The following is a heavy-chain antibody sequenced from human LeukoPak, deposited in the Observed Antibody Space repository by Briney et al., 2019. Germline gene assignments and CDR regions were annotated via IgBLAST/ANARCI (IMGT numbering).Heavy chain of an antibody. V-gene: IGHV1-8*03. CDR3: ARGRGGGRARDRIYYFDY. CDR2: MNPNSGNT. CDR1: GYTFTSYD. J-gene: IGHJ4*02. Sequence: ASVKVSCKASGYTFTSYDINWVRQATGQGLEWMGWMNPNSGNTGYAQKFQGRVTITRNTSISTAYMELSSLRSEDTAVYYCARGRGGGRARDRIYYFDYWGQGTLVTVSS. D-gene: IGHD2-15*01.